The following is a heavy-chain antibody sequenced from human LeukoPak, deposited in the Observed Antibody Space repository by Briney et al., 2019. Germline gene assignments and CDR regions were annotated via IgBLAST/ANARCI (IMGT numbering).Heavy chain of an antibody. J-gene: IGHJ3*02. CDR3: ARARKRGDAFDI. CDR1: GFTFSSYE. CDR2: ISSSGSTI. Sequence: PGGSLRLSCAASGFTFSSYEMNWIRQAPGKGLECVSYISSSGSTIYYADSVKGRVTLSRDNAKNSLYLKMNSLRAEDTAVYYCARARKRGDAFDIWGQGTMVTVSS. V-gene: IGHV3-48*03.